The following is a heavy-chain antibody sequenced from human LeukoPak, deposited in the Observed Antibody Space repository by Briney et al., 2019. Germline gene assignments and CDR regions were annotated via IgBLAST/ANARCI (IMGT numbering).Heavy chain of an antibody. CDR3: ARSIAVAGTYGVDY. Sequence: GASVKVSCKASGGTFSSYAISWVRRAPGQGLEWMGRIIPIFGTANYAQKFQGRVTITTDESTSTAYMELSSLRSEDTAVYYCARSIAVAGTYGVDYWGQGTLVTVSS. CDR1: GGTFSSYA. V-gene: IGHV1-69*05. J-gene: IGHJ4*02. D-gene: IGHD6-19*01. CDR2: IIPIFGTA.